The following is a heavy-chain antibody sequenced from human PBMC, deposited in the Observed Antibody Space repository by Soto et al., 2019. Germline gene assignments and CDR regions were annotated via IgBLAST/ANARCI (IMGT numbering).Heavy chain of an antibody. CDR3: AKGSITMIVVVHFDY. Sequence: GGSLRLSCAASGFTFSSYAMSWVRQAPGKGLEWVSAISGSGGSTYYADYVKGRFTISRDNSKNTLYLQMNSLRAEDTSVYYCAKGSITMIVVVHFDYWGQGTLVTVSS. CDR1: GFTFSSYA. J-gene: IGHJ4*02. V-gene: IGHV3-23*01. CDR2: ISGSGGST. D-gene: IGHD3-22*01.